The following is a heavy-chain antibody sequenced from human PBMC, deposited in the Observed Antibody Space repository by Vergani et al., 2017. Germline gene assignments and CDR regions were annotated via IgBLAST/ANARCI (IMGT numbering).Heavy chain of an antibody. CDR2: INPSGGST. D-gene: IGHD6-13*01. CDR3: ARDFAIAAAESYYYYYGMDV. V-gene: IGHV1-46*01. Sequence: QVQLVQSGAEVKKPGASVKVSCKASGYTFTSYYMHWVRHAPGQGLEWMGIINPSGGSTSYAQKFQGRVTMTRDTSTSTVYMELSSLRSEDTAVYYCARDFAIAAAESYYYYYGMDVWGQGTTVTVSS. J-gene: IGHJ6*02. CDR1: GYTFTSYY.